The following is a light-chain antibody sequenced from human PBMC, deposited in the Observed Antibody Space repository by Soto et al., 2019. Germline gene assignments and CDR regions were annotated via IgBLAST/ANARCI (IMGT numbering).Light chain of an antibody. CDR1: QSLVYSDGSAY. CDR3: LQGTHWPYT. Sequence: VVVAQSPLSLSVTLGQPASLSCRSTQSLVYSDGSAYLNWFHQRPGQSPRRLIYKASNRDSGVPDRFSGSGSGTDFTLMISRVEAEDVGVYYCLQGTHWPYTFGQGTKVDIK. CDR2: KAS. V-gene: IGKV2-30*01. J-gene: IGKJ2*01.